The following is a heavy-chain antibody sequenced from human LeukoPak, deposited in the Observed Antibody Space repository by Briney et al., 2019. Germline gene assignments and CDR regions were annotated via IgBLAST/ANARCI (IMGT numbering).Heavy chain of an antibody. J-gene: IGHJ4*02. Sequence: GGSLRLSCAASGFTFSTYGMTWVRQAPGKGLEWVSAISGSGGSTYYADSVKGRFTISRNNSKNTLYLQMNSLRAEDTALYYCAKTGGIAAAHWGQGTLVTVSS. CDR1: GFTFSTYG. CDR2: ISGSGGST. D-gene: IGHD6-13*01. V-gene: IGHV3-23*01. CDR3: AKTGGIAAAH.